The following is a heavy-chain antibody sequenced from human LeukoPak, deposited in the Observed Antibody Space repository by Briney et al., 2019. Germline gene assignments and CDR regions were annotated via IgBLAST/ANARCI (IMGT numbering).Heavy chain of an antibody. CDR3: ARAGTVDTAISYARFRPWSHDAFDI. Sequence: GGSLRLSCAASGFTFDDYAIHWVRQAPGKGLEWVSGISWNSGSIGYADSVKGRFTISRDNAKNSLYLQMNSLRAEDTAVYYCARAGTVDTAISYARFRPWSHDAFDIWGQGTMVTVSS. V-gene: IGHV3-9*01. CDR1: GFTFDDYA. J-gene: IGHJ3*02. CDR2: ISWNSGSI. D-gene: IGHD5-18*01.